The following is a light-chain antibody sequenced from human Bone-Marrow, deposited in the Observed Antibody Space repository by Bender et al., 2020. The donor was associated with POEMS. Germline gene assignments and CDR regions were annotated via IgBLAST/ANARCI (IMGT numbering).Light chain of an antibody. CDR3: CSKGDSDTMV. CDR2: DVS. Sequence: QSALTQPASVPGSLGQSITISCTGTSSDVGGYVLVSWYQHHPGKSPKLILFDVSRRPSGVSDRFSASKSGHTASLTISGLQPEDEADYYCCSKGDSDTMVFGGGTKLTVL. J-gene: IGLJ3*02. CDR1: SSDVGGYVL. V-gene: IGLV2-23*02.